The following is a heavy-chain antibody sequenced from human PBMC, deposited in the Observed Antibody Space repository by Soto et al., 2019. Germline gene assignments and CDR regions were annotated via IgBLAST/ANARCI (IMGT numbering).Heavy chain of an antibody. V-gene: IGHV4-4*02. J-gene: IGHJ4*02. Sequence: QVQLQESGPGLMKPSGTLSLTCAVSGGSITSNWWRWVRQPPGKGLEWIAEIFHSGSANYNPSLMGRLTISMDKSRNHLSLKLNTGTAADTAVYYCARHMAVTGTRGFDHWGQGTLVTVSS. D-gene: IGHD2-21*02. CDR3: ARHMAVTGTRGFDH. CDR2: IFHSGSA. CDR1: GGSITSNW.